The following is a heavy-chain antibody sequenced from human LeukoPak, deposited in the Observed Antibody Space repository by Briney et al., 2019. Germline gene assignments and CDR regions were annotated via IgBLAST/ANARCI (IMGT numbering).Heavy chain of an antibody. CDR3: ARTDTLPTPVVPAAHVWFDP. Sequence: ASVKVSCKASGYIFTSYYMHWVRQAPGQGLEWMGIINPSGGSTSYAQKFQGRVTMTRDTSTSTVYMELSSLRSEDTAVYYCARTDTLPTPVVPAAHVWFDPWGQGTLVTVSS. CDR2: INPSGGST. D-gene: IGHD2-2*01. V-gene: IGHV1-46*01. CDR1: GYIFTSYY. J-gene: IGHJ5*02.